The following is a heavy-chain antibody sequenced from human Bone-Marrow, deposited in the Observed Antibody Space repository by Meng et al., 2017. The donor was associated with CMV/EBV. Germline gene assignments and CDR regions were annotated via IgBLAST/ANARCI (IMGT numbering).Heavy chain of an antibody. CDR3: ARITDYGDLLDY. J-gene: IGHJ4*02. CDR1: GFTFSSYS. CDR2: ISSSSSTI. D-gene: IGHD4-17*01. Sequence: GESLKISCAASGFTFSSYSMNWVRQAPGKGLEWVSSISSSSSTIYYADSVKGRFTISRDNAKNSLYLQMNSLRAEDTAVYYCARITDYGDLLDYWGQGTLVTVSS. V-gene: IGHV3-48*04.